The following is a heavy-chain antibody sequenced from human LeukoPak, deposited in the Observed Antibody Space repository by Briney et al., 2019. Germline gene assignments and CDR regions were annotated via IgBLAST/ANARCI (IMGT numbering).Heavy chain of an antibody. CDR1: GYTFTSYG. J-gene: IGHJ5*02. CDR3: ARPLTMVRGVANWFDP. CDR2: IIPIFGTA. D-gene: IGHD3-10*01. V-gene: IGHV1-69*13. Sequence: SVKVSCKTSGYTFTSYGISWVRQAPGQGLEWMGGIIPIFGTANYAQKFQGRVTITADESTSTAYMELSSLRSEDTAVYYCARPLTMVRGVANWFDPWGQGTLVTVSS.